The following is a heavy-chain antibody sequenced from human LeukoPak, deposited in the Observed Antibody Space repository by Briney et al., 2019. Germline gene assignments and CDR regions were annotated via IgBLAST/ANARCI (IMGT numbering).Heavy chain of an antibody. CDR2: INHSGST. J-gene: IGHJ4*02. V-gene: IGHV4-34*01. D-gene: IGHD3-22*01. CDR1: GGSFSGYY. Sequence: SETLSLTCAVYGGSFSGYYWSWIRQPPGKGLEWIGEINHSGSTNYNPSLKSRVTISVDTSKNQFSLRLSSVTAADTAVYFCAREDYYDSGGYYLDYWGQGTLVTVSS. CDR3: AREDYYDSGGYYLDY.